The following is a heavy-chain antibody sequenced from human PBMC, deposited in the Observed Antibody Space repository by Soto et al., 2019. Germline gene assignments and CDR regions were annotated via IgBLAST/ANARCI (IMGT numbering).Heavy chain of an antibody. J-gene: IGHJ4*02. CDR2: INSDGSGT. D-gene: IGHD6-13*01. CDR3: ARSVGGAAAGALYYFDY. CDR1: GFTFSSWW. Sequence: EVQVVESGGGLVQPGGSLRLSCAASGFTFSSWWMNRVRQAPGEGLVWVSSINSDGSGTSYADSVKGRFTISRDSAKNTVYLQMNSLRAEDTAVYYCARSVGGAAAGALYYFDYWGQGTLVTVSS. V-gene: IGHV3-74*01.